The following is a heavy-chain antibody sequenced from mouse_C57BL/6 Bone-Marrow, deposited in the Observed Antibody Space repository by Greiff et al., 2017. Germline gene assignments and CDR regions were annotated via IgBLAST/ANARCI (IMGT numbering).Heavy chain of an antibody. Sequence: EVQLHQSGPVLVKPGASVKMSCKASGYTFTDYFMHLVKQSHGKSLEWIGVINPYNGGTSYNQKFKGKATLTVDKSSSTAYMALNSLTSEDSAVYYCARGLNYWGQGTTLAVSS. V-gene: IGHV1-19*01. CDR1: GYTFTDYF. J-gene: IGHJ2*01. CDR2: INPYNGGT. CDR3: ARGLNY.